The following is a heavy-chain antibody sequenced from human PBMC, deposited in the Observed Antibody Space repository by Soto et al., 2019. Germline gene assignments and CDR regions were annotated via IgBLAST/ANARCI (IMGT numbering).Heavy chain of an antibody. D-gene: IGHD3-10*01. CDR2: IYSGGST. Sequence: EVQLVESGGGLVQPGGSLRLSCAASGFTVSSNYMSWVRQAPGKGLEWVSVIYSGGSTYYADSVKGRFTISRDNSKNTLYLQMNSLRAEDTAVYYCARVRLGFGESSYYFDYWGQGTLVTVSS. J-gene: IGHJ4*02. CDR1: GFTVSSNY. CDR3: ARVRLGFGESSYYFDY. V-gene: IGHV3-66*01.